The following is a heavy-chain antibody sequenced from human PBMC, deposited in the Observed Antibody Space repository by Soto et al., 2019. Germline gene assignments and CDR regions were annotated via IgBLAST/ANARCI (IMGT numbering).Heavy chain of an antibody. Sequence: PGGSLRLSCDASGFTFSTYALHWVRQAPGKGLEWVSYISSSSSTIYYADSVKGRFTISRDNAKNSLYLQMNGLRAEDTAVYYCASRGARIVVVPAASDAFDIWGQGTMVTVPS. CDR3: ASRGARIVVVPAASDAFDI. CDR2: ISSSSSTI. J-gene: IGHJ3*02. D-gene: IGHD2-2*01. V-gene: IGHV3-48*01. CDR1: GFTFSTYA.